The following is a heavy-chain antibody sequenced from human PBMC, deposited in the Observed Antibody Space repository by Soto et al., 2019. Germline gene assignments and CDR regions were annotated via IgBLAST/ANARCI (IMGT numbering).Heavy chain of an antibody. D-gene: IGHD1-26*01. CDR1: GGSLSSGSYY. CDR2: IYYSGST. J-gene: IGHJ4*02. Sequence: SESLSLTCTVSGGSLSSGSYYWSWNRQPPGKGLEWIGYIYYSGSTNYNPSLKSRVTISVDTSKNQFSLKLSSVTAADTAVYYCARWTPKLFDYWGQGILLSVSS. V-gene: IGHV4-61*01. CDR3: ARWTPKLFDY.